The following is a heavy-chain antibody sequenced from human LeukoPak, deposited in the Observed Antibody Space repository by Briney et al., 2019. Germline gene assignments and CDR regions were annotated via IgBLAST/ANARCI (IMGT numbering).Heavy chain of an antibody. V-gene: IGHV4-34*01. D-gene: IGHD2-15*01. J-gene: IGHJ5*02. Sequence: PSETLSLTCEVNGGSFTSYYWNWIRHPPGKGREWIGEINHTGSTKYNPSLERRVTISVDKSKNQFSLRLNSVSAADTAVYYCARGRLSRRDCWFDTWGQGNLVTVSS. CDR3: ARGRLSRRDCWFDT. CDR2: INHTGST. CDR1: GGSFTSYY.